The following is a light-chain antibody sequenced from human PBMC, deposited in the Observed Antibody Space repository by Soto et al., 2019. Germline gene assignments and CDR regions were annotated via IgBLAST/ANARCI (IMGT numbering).Light chain of an antibody. J-gene: IGKJ4*01. CDR3: QQRPNWPLT. V-gene: IGKV3-11*01. CDR1: QSISRH. CDR2: DVS. Sequence: EIVLTQSPATLSLSPGERDTLSCGASQSISRHLAWYQQKPGQAPRLLMYDVSNRATDIPARFSGSGSGTDFTLTISSLEPEDFAVYYCQQRPNWPLTFGGGTKVEIK.